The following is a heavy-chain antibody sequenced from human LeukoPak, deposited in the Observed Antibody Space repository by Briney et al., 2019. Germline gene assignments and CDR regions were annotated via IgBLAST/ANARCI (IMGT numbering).Heavy chain of an antibody. CDR2: ISSNGGST. Sequence: GGSLRLSCVASGFTFSNYPMHWVRQAPGKGLEYVSAISSNGGSTYYANSVKGRFTISRDNSKNTLYLQMGGLRAEDMAVYYCARGCSGGSCYSLWGQGTLVTVSS. D-gene: IGHD2-15*01. V-gene: IGHV3-64*01. CDR1: GFTFSNYP. J-gene: IGHJ4*02. CDR3: ARGCSGGSCYSL.